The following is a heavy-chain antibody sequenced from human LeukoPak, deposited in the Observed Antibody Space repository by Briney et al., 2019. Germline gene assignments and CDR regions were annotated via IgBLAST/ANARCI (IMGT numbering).Heavy chain of an antibody. Sequence: GGSLRLSCAASGFTFSSYAMSWVRQVPGKGLEWVSVISGSGDNTYYADSVKGRFTISRDNSKNTLYLQMNSLRAEDTAVYYCARGVDYYENSGTIDYWGQGTLVTVSS. J-gene: IGHJ4*02. CDR1: GFTFSSYA. D-gene: IGHD3-22*01. CDR3: ARGVDYYENSGTIDY. V-gene: IGHV3-23*01. CDR2: ISGSGDNT.